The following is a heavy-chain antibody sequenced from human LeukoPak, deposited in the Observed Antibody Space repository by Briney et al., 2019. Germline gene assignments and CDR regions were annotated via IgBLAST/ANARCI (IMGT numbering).Heavy chain of an antibody. D-gene: IGHD6-13*01. V-gene: IGHV4-34*12. CDR3: ARVQQLADFDY. J-gene: IGHJ4*02. CDR2: IVHSGSA. CDR1: GGSFNGYY. Sequence: SDTLSLTCAVSGGSFNGYYWSWIRQPPGKGLEWIGEIVHSGSATYNPSLQSRVIISKDKSNNQFSLKLNSVTAADTAVYYCARVQQLADFDYWGQGNLVTVSS.